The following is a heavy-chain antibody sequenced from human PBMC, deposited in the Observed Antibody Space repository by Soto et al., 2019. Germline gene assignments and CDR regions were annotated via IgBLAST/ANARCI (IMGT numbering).Heavy chain of an antibody. V-gene: IGHV4-59*01. CDR1: GGSISSYY. J-gene: IGHJ5*02. CDR2: IYYSGST. D-gene: IGHD3-22*01. CDR3: ARNPGGTYYYDSSVYYLNWFDP. Sequence: SETLSLTCTVSGGSISSYYWSWIRQPPGKGLEWIGYIYYSGSTNYNPSLKSRVTISVDTSKNQLSLKLSTVTAPDTAVVYCARNPGGTYYYDSSVYYLNWFDPWGQGTLVTVS.